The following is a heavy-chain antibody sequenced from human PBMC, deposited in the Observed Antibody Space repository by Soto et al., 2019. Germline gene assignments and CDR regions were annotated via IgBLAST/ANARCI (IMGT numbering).Heavy chain of an antibody. CDR3: ARGRLEWLLLGYGVDV. J-gene: IGHJ6*02. Sequence: QVQVQQWGAGLLKPSETLSLTCAVYGGSFRDYYGTWIRQSPGKGLEWIGEINHSGITYYNPSLKSRVTISVDTSKNQFSLKLRSVTAADTAVYYCARGRLEWLLLGYGVDVWGQGTTVTVSS. CDR2: INHSGIT. CDR1: GGSFRDYY. D-gene: IGHD3-3*01. V-gene: IGHV4-34*01.